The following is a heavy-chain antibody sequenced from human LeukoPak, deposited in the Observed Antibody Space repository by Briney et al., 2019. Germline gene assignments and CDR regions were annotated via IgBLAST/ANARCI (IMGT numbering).Heavy chain of an antibody. CDR1: GFTFSSYA. Sequence: GGSLRLSCAASGFTFSSYAMHWVRQAPGKGLEWVAVISYDGSNKYYADSVKGRFTISRDNSKNTLYLQMNSLRAEDTAVYYCAANYGSGSYYAPFDYWGQGTLVTVSS. J-gene: IGHJ4*02. D-gene: IGHD3-10*01. V-gene: IGHV3-30-3*01. CDR2: ISYDGSNK. CDR3: AANYGSGSYYAPFDY.